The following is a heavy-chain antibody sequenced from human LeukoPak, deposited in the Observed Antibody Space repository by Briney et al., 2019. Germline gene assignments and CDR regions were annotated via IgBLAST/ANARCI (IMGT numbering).Heavy chain of an antibody. Sequence: KTGGSLRLSCAASGFTFSSYSMNWVRQAPGKGLEWVSSISSSSSYIYYADSVKGRFTISRDNAKNSLYLQMNSLRAEDTAVYYCARDPPPTRIAAAEFDYWGQGTLVTVSS. CDR2: ISSSSSYI. CDR1: GFTFSSYS. V-gene: IGHV3-21*01. D-gene: IGHD6-13*01. J-gene: IGHJ4*02. CDR3: ARDPPPTRIAAAEFDY.